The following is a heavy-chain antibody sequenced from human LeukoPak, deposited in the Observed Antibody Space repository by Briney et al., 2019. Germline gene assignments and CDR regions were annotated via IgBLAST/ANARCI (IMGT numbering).Heavy chain of an antibody. Sequence: GESLKISCKGSGYSFTSYWIGWVRQMPGKGLEWMGMIYPADSDTRYSPSFQGQVTISADKSISTAYLQWSSLKASDTAMYYCARQLERGPYYYYGMDVWGKGTTVTVSS. CDR1: GYSFTSYW. J-gene: IGHJ6*01. CDR3: ARQLERGPYYYYGMDV. CDR2: IYPADSDT. D-gene: IGHD1-1*01. V-gene: IGHV5-51*01.